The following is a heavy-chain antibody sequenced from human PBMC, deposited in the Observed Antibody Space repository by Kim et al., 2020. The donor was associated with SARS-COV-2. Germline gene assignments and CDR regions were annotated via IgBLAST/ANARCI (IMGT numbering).Heavy chain of an antibody. Sequence: GGSLRLSCAASGFTFSRFWIHWVRRGPGKGLEWVSGISGDGSSKSDADSVKGRFTISRDNAKNTVYLQMNSLRAEDTAIYFCARDLRSVSADYYFDYWGQGILVSVSS. V-gene: IGHV3-74*03. CDR2: ISGDGSSK. D-gene: IGHD3-3*01. CDR1: GFTFSRFW. CDR3: ARDLRSVSADYYFDY. J-gene: IGHJ4*02.